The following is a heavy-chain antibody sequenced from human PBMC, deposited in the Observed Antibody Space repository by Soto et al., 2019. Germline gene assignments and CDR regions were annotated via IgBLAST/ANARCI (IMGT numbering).Heavy chain of an antibody. V-gene: IGHV3-30-3*01. CDR2: ISYDGSNK. CDR1: GYTFSSYA. J-gene: IGHJ3*02. CDR3: ARWDPGDAFDI. D-gene: IGHD1-26*01. Sequence: SCKASGYTFSSYAMHWVRQAPGKGLEWVAVISYDGSNKYYADSVKGRFTISRDNSKNTLYLQMNSLRAEDTAVYYCARWDPGDAFDIWGQGTMVTVSS.